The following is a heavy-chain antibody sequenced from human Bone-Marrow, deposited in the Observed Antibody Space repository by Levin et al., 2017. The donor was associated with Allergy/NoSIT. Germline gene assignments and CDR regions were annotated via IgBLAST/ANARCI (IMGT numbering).Heavy chain of an antibody. CDR1: GFTFSSFS. CDR3: ASPPMYSSSWYYFDY. Sequence: GESLKISCAASGFTFSSFSMNWVRQAPGKGLEWVSYISSDSSTIYYTDSVKGRFSISRDNAKNSLYLQMNSLRDEDTAVYYCASPPMYSSSWYYFDYWGQGTLVTVSS. V-gene: IGHV3-48*02. CDR2: ISSDSSTI. D-gene: IGHD6-13*01. J-gene: IGHJ4*02.